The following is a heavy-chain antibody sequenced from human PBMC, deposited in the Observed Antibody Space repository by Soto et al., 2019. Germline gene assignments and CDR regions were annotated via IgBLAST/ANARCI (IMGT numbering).Heavy chain of an antibody. D-gene: IGHD4-17*01. J-gene: IGHJ3*02. CDR2: ISAGGGST. CDR1: GFTFSTYA. CDR3: AHPRGYGVFDAYDI. Sequence: GGSLRLSCAASGFTFSTYAMSWLRQAPGKWLEWASAISAGGGSTYYADSVKGRFTISRDNSINTLYLQMNSLRTEDTAVYYCAHPRGYGVFDAYDIWGQGXMVTV. V-gene: IGHV3-23*01.